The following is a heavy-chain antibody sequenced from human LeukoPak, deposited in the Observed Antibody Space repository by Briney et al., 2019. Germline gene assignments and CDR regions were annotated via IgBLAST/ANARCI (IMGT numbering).Heavy chain of an antibody. CDR2: ISYDGSNK. D-gene: IGHD3-10*01. J-gene: IGHJ4*02. CDR3: ASNSLIRGKGTDY. Sequence: PGGSLRLSCAASGFTFSSYAMHWVRQAPGKGLEWVAVISYDGSNKYYADSVKGRFTISRDNAKNSLYLQMDSLRAEDTAVYYCASNSLIRGKGTDYWGQGTLVTVSS. CDR1: GFTFSSYA. V-gene: IGHV3-30-3*01.